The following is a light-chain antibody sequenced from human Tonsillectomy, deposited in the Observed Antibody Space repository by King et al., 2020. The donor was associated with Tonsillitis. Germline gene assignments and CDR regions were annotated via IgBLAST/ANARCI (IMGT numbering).Light chain of an antibody. CDR3: MQWLVRR. J-gene: IGKJ3*01. V-gene: IGKV2-29*02. Sequence: SRFSGVPDRFSGSGSGTDFTLKISRVEAEDVGVYYCMQWLVRRFGPGTKVD.